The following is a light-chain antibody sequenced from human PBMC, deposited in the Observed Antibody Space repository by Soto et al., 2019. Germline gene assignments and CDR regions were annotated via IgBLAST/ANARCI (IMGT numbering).Light chain of an antibody. J-gene: IGKJ2*01. CDR1: QTVSGNY. CDR3: QQYGSSPPYT. Sequence: EIVLTQSPGILSLSPGERATLSCRASQTVSGNYVAWYQQKPGQSPRLLIYGSSDRATGIPDRFSGSGSGTDFTLTINRVEPEDFAVFYCQQYGSSPPYTFGHGTTLEI. CDR2: GSS. V-gene: IGKV3-20*01.